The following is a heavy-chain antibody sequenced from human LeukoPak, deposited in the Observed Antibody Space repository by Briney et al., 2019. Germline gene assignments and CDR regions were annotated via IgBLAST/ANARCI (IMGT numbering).Heavy chain of an antibody. CDR2: TFPGDSDT. J-gene: IGHJ4*02. Sequence: RGESLKISCKGSGYSFISYWIGWVRQMPGKGLEWMGITFPGDSDTTYSPSFQGQVTISADKSISTAHLQWSGLKASDTAIYYCATLYCNGGSCYSIGYWGQGTLVTVSS. V-gene: IGHV5-51*01. D-gene: IGHD2-15*01. CDR3: ATLYCNGGSCYSIGY. CDR1: GYSFISYW.